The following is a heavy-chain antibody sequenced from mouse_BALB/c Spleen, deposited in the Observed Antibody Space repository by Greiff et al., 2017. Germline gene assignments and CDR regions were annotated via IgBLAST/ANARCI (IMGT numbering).Heavy chain of an antibody. J-gene: IGHJ2*01. CDR2: ISSGSSTI. D-gene: IGHD1-1*01. CDR1: GFTFSSFG. CDR3: ARSGYYGSSYYFDY. V-gene: IGHV5-17*02. Sequence: EVKLMESGGGLVQPGGSRKLSCAASGFTFSSFGMHWVRQAPEKGLEWVAYISSGSSTIYYADTVKGRFTISRDNPKNTLFLQMTSLRSEDTAMYYCARSGYYGSSYYFDYWGQGTTLTVSS.